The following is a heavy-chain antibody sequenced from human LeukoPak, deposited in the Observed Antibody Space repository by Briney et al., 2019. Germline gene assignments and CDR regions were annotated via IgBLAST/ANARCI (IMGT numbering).Heavy chain of an antibody. D-gene: IGHD1-26*01. CDR1: GFSFNSYS. V-gene: IGHV3-21*06. Sequence: PGGSLRLSCGASGFSFNSYSMNWVRQPPGKGLEWVASILGSGSEMFYADSLKGRFTISRDNSKSSLYLQMNSLRVEDTAVYYCAKVQSDIVGAVFFAFDVWGQGTMVSVSS. J-gene: IGHJ3*01. CDR3: AKVQSDIVGAVFFAFDV. CDR2: ILGSGSEM.